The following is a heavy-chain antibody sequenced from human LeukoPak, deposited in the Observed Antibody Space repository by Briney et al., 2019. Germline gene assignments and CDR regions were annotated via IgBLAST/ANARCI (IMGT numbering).Heavy chain of an antibody. V-gene: IGHV3-33*08. CDR2: IWYDGSNK. D-gene: IGHD4-11*01. CDR1: GFTFSGYW. Sequence: GGSLRLSCAASGFTFSGYWMHWGRQAPGKGLEWVAVIWYDGSNKYYADSVKGRFTISRDNSKNTLYLQMNSLRAEDTAVYYCAREAVTVTTFDYWGQGTLVTVSS. CDR3: AREAVTVTTFDY. J-gene: IGHJ4*02.